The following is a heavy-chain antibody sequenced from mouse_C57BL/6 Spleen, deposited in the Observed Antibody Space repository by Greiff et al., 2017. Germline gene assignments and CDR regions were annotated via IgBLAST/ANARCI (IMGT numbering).Heavy chain of an antibody. CDR1: GYAFSSYW. CDR2: IYPGDGDT. V-gene: IGHV1-80*01. D-gene: IGHD3-3*01. Sequence: QVQLQQSGAELVKPGASVKISCKASGYAFSSYWMNWVKQRPGKGLEWIGQIYPGDGDTNYNGKFKGKATLTADKSSSTAYMQLSSLTSEDSAVYFCARSWDRPYYAMDYWGQGTSVTVSS. CDR3: ARSWDRPYYAMDY. J-gene: IGHJ4*01.